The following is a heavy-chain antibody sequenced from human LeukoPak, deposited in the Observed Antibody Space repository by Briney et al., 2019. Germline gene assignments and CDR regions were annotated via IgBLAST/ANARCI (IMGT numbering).Heavy chain of an antibody. CDR3: ARGVVPAATAHFDY. Sequence: GGSLRLSCAASGFTFSSYSMNWVRQAPGKGLEWVSSISSSSSYIYYADSVKGRFTISRDNAKNSLYLQMNSLRAEDTAVYYCARGVVPAATAHFDYWGQGTLVTVSS. D-gene: IGHD2-2*01. J-gene: IGHJ4*02. CDR2: ISSSSSYI. V-gene: IGHV3-21*01. CDR1: GFTFSSYS.